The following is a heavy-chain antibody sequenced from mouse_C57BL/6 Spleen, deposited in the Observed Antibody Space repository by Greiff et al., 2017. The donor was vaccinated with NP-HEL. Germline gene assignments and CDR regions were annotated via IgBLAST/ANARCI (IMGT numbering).Heavy chain of an antibody. CDR3: ARGPYGKGAMDY. D-gene: IGHD2-1*01. V-gene: IGHV5-16*01. J-gene: IGHJ4*01. Sequence: EVQLVESEGGLVQPGSSMKLSCTASGFTFSDYYMAWVRQVPEKGLEWVANINYDGSSTYYLDSLKSRFIISRDNAKNILYLQMSSLKSEDTATYYCARGPYGKGAMDYWGQGTSVTVSS. CDR2: INYDGSST. CDR1: GFTFSDYY.